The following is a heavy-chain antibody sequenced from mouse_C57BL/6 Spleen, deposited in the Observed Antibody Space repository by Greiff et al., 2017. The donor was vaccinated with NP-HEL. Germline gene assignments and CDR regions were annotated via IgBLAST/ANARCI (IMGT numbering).Heavy chain of an antibody. CDR1: GFSLTSYG. Sequence: VQLQQSGPGLVQPSQSLSITCTVSGFSLTSYGVHWVRQSPGTGLEWLGVIWRGGSTDYTAAFMSRLSITKDNSKCQVFFKMNSLQADDTAVYYWATAYYSNREGLAYWGQGTLVTVSA. CDR3: ATAYYSNREGLAY. D-gene: IGHD2-5*01. CDR2: IWRGGST. J-gene: IGHJ3*01. V-gene: IGHV2-5*01.